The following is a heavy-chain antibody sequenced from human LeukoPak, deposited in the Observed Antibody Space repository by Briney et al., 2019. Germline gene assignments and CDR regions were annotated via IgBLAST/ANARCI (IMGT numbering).Heavy chain of an antibody. D-gene: IGHD6-6*01. Sequence: PGGSLRLSCAASGFTFSSYWMSWVRQAPGKGLEWVANIKQDGSEKYYVDSVKGRFTISRDNAKNSLYLQMNSLRAEDTAVYYCARIEYSSSLGNDYWGQGTLVTVSS. V-gene: IGHV3-7*01. CDR3: ARIEYSSSLGNDY. CDR1: GFTFSSYW. CDR2: IKQDGSEK. J-gene: IGHJ4*02.